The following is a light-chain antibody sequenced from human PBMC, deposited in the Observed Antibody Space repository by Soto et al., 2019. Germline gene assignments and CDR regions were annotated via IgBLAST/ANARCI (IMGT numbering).Light chain of an antibody. CDR2: DTS. J-gene: IGKJ4*01. CDR1: QRINNW. CDR3: HQYGAYPLT. Sequence: DVQMTQSPSILSAFVGDRVAITCRASQRINNWLAWYQQKPGKAPKLLISDTSSLEDWVPSRFSGTVSGTEFTLTISSLQPDDSATYYCHQYGAYPLTFGGGTKVEIK. V-gene: IGKV1-5*01.